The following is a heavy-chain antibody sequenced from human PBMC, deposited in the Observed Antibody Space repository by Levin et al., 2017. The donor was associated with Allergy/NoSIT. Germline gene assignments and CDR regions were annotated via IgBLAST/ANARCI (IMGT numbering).Heavy chain of an antibody. D-gene: IGHD6-13*01. CDR3: ASNGPGYSSSWFAFDI. CDR1: GFTFSDYY. Sequence: GESLKISCAASGFTFSDYYMSWIRQAPGKGLEWVSYISSSGSTIYYADSVKGRFTISRDNAKNSLYLQMNSLRAEDTAVYYCASNGPGYSSSWFAFDIWGQGTMVTVSS. CDR2: ISSSGSTI. V-gene: IGHV3-11*01. J-gene: IGHJ3*02.